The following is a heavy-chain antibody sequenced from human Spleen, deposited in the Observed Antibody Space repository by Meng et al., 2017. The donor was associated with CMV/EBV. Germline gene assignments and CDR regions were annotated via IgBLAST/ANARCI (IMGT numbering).Heavy chain of an antibody. Sequence: GESLKISCATSGFTFSSYEMNWVRQAPGKGLEWVSYIGSGGSGKYYADSVKGRFTISRDNAKNSLYLQMNSLRAEDTAVYYCAREDPRCSSASCYENFYYGMDVWGQGTTVTVSS. CDR2: IGSGGSGK. J-gene: IGHJ6*02. V-gene: IGHV3-48*03. CDR1: GFTFSSYE. D-gene: IGHD2-2*01. CDR3: AREDPRCSSASCYENFYYGMDV.